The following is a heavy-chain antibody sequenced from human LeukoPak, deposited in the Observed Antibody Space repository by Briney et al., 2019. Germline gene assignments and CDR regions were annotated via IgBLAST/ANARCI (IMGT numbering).Heavy chain of an antibody. D-gene: IGHD2-2*01. CDR3: ARETCSSTSCYLGY. CDR1: GYTFTSYG. Sequence: GASVKVSCKASGYTFTSYGISWVRQAPGQGLEWMGWISAYNGNTNYAQKPQGRVTMTTDTSTSTAYMELRSLRSDDTAVYYCARETCSSTSCYLGYWGQGTLVTVSS. CDR2: ISAYNGNT. J-gene: IGHJ4*02. V-gene: IGHV1-18*01.